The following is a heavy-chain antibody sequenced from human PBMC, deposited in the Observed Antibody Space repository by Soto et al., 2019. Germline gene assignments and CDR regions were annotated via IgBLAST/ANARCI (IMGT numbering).Heavy chain of an antibody. V-gene: IGHV3-7*01. Sequence: EVHLVESGGGLVQPGGTLRLSCVASGFSFSNSWMTWVRQAPGQGLEWVANLKEDGSEKYNVDSVKGRFTISRDNAKNSLFLQMNSLRAEDTALYYCAKLFRGSGSHLDHWGQGTLVTVSS. D-gene: IGHD3-10*01. CDR1: GFSFSNSW. CDR2: LKEDGSEK. J-gene: IGHJ5*02. CDR3: AKLFRGSGSHLDH.